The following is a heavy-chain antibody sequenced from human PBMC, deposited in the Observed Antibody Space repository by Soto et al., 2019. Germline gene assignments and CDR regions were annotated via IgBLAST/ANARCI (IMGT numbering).Heavy chain of an antibody. J-gene: IGHJ4*02. CDR1: GFTVGSNY. Sequence: EVQLVESGGGLVQPGGSLRLSCAASGFTVGSNYMFWVRQAPGKGLEWVSTIYSGGGTYYADSVKGRFTISRDNPKNTLYLQMNSMRAEDTAVYYCAGGNSNGYFDYWGQGTLFTVSS. CDR3: AGGNSNGYFDY. V-gene: IGHV3-66*01. D-gene: IGHD5-18*01. CDR2: IYSGGGT.